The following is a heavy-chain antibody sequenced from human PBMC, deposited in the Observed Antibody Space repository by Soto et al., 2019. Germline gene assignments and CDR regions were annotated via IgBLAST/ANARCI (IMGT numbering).Heavy chain of an antibody. D-gene: IGHD6-19*01. CDR2: TYYRSKWYN. V-gene: IGHV6-1*01. Sequence: PSQTLSLTCAISGDSVSRNSAAWNWIRQSPSRGLEWLGRTYYRSKWYNDYAVSVKSRITINPDTSKNQFSLQLNSVTPEDTAVYYCAREVAGYSSGWYPGNYYYYYGMDVWGQGTTVTVSS. CDR3: AREVAGYSSGWYPGNYYYYYGMDV. CDR1: GDSVSRNSAA. J-gene: IGHJ6*02.